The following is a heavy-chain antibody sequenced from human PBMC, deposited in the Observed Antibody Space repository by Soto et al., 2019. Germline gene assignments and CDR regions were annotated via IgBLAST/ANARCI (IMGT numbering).Heavy chain of an antibody. Sequence: SETLSLTCTISGGSITSDYWSWIRRPPGKGLEWIGQIHYSGSTSYNPSLKSRVTISVDTSNNQFSLNLNSVTASDTAVYYCAGRNSLASVSLNFRELSNYKWIDPWGPGTLVTVSS. D-gene: IGHD3-16*02. V-gene: IGHV4-59*08. CDR2: IHYSGST. CDR3: AGRNSLASVSLNFRELSNYKWIDP. J-gene: IGHJ5*02. CDR1: GGSITSDY.